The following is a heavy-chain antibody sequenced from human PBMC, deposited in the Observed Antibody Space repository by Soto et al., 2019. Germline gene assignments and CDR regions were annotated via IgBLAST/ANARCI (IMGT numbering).Heavy chain of an antibody. V-gene: IGHV4-31*03. J-gene: IGHJ5*02. Sequence: SETLSLTCTVSGGSISSGGYYWSWIRQHPGKGLEWIGYIYYSGSTYYNPSLKSRVTISVDTSKNQFSLKLSSVTAADTAVYYCAREGAKIFGPPGGWFDPWGQGTLVTVSS. CDR2: IYYSGST. CDR1: GGSISSGGYY. CDR3: AREGAKIFGPPGGWFDP. D-gene: IGHD3-3*01.